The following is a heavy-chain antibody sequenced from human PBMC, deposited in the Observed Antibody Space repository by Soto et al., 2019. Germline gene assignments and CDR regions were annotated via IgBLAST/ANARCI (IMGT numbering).Heavy chain of an antibody. CDR1: GFTFSSYS. CDR3: ARDKAYSGSYSLQDEVNYYYYGMDV. D-gene: IGHD1-26*01. J-gene: IGHJ6*02. V-gene: IGHV3-21*01. CDR2: ISSSSSYI. Sequence: PGGSLRLSCAASGFTFSSYSMNWFRQAPGKGLEWVSSISSSSSYIYYADSVKGRFTISRDNARNSLYLQMNSLRAEDTAVYYCARDKAYSGSYSLQDEVNYYYYGMDVWGQGTTVTVSS.